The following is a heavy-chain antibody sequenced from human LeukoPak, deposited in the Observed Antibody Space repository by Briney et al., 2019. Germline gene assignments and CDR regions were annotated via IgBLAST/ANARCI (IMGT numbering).Heavy chain of an antibody. CDR2: IKQDGSEK. Sequence: GGSLRLSCAASGFTFSSYWMSWVRQAPGKGLEWVANIKQDGSEKYYVDSVKGRFTISRDNAKNPLYLQMNSLRAEDTAVYYCARAIGAAAGTVDYWGQGTLVTVSS. J-gene: IGHJ4*02. CDR1: GFTFSSYW. V-gene: IGHV3-7*01. D-gene: IGHD6-13*01. CDR3: ARAIGAAAGTVDY.